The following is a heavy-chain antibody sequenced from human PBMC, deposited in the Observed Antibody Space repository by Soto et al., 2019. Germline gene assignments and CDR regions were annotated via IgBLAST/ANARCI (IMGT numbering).Heavy chain of an antibody. CDR1: GGSISSDNYF. CDR3: AREVTSAAASDAFDI. J-gene: IGHJ3*02. Sequence: QVQLQESGPGLVTPSQTLSLTCTVSGGSISSDNYFWSWIRQHPGKGLEWIGYIDYIGRAYYNPSLKSRVTTSVDTSKNQFSLRLSSVTVADTATYYCAREVTSAAASDAFDIWGQGTVVTVSS. V-gene: IGHV4-31*03. CDR2: IDYIGRA. D-gene: IGHD5-18*01.